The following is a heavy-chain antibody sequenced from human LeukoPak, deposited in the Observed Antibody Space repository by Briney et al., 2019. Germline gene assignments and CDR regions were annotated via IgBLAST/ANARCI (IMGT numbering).Heavy chain of an antibody. CDR1: GFSLSTSGVG. J-gene: IGHJ5*02. CDR3: ARRGYYYDSGSYYRGLWFDP. D-gene: IGHD3-10*01. CDR2: IYWDDDK. V-gene: IGHV2-5*02. Sequence: SGPTLVKPTQTLTLTCTFSGFSLSTSGVGVGWLRQPPGKALEWLALIYWDDDKRYSPSLKSRLTITKDTSKNQVVLTMTNIDPVDTATYYCARRGYYYDSGSYYRGLWFDPWGQGTLVTVSS.